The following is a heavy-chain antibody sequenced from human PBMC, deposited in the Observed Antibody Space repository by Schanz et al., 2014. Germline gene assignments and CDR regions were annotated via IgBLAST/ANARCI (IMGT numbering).Heavy chain of an antibody. D-gene: IGHD3-10*01. J-gene: IGHJ5*02. CDR2: IYNSGSA. CDR3: VRQLLWFGESGVDT. Sequence: QLQLQESGPGLVKPSETLSLTCTVSGGSIRRSTYYWGWIRQPPGKGLEWVASIYNSGSAYYGPSLKSRVPISGETSKTQSSLRLNSVTASDTAVYYCVRQLLWFGESGVDTWGQGTLVVVSS. V-gene: IGHV4-39*01. CDR1: GGSIRRSTYY.